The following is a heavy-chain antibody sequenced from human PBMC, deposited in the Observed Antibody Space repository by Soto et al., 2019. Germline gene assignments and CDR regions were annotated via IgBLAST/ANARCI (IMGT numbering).Heavy chain of an antibody. CDR2: MYYTGRT. J-gene: IGHJ3*02. CDR3: ARRRAFSNWVSGADAFDI. V-gene: IGHV4-31*03. CDR1: GGSISSGAYY. Sequence: QVQLQESGPGLVKPSQTLSLNCTVSGGSISSGAYYWSWIRQHPGKGLEWIGYMYYTGRTYYNPSLESRVIISGDTSKNHFSLNLTSVTAADTAVYYCARRRAFSNWVSGADAFDIWGQGTMVTVSS. D-gene: IGHD6-13*01.